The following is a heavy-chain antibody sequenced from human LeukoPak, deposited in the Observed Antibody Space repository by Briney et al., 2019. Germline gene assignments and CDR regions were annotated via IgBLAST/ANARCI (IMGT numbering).Heavy chain of an antibody. CDR1: GFTFSSYA. CDR3: TTDESPEVLAAAAFDI. V-gene: IGHV3-30-3*01. J-gene: IGHJ3*02. Sequence: PGRSLRLSCAASGFTFSSYAMHWVRQAPGKGLEWVAVISCDGSNKYYADSVKGRFTISRDNSKNTLYLQMNSLKTEDTAVYYCTTDESPEVLAAAAFDIWGPGTMVTVSS. CDR2: ISCDGSNK. D-gene: IGHD6-13*01.